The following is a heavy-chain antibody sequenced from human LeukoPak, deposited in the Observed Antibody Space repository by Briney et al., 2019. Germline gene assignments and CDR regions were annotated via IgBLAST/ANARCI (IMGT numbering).Heavy chain of an antibody. CDR3: ARHPCSGGSCYSYYYGMDV. CDR2: IYPGDSDT. D-gene: IGHD2-15*01. CDR1: GYSFTSYW. J-gene: IGHJ6*02. V-gene: IGHV5-51*01. Sequence: GESLTISCKGSGYSFTSYWIGWVRQMPGKGLEWMGIIYPGDSDTRYSPSFQGQVTISADKSISTAYLQWSSLKASDTAMYYCARHPCSGGSCYSYYYGMDVWGQGTTVTVSS.